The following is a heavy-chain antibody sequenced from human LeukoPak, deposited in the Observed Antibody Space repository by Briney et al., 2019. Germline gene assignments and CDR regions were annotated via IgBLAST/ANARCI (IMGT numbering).Heavy chain of an antibody. J-gene: IGHJ6*03. D-gene: IGHD1-26*01. V-gene: IGHV3-21*01. Sequence: GGALRLSCAASGFSFSTYNMNWVRQAPGKEVEWVSSITTSSTYIYYADSVNGRFTISRDNAKNSLYMQMNSLRAEDKAVYYCARDPYSGSYGDYYYYYMDVWGKGNTVTISS. CDR1: GFSFSTYN. CDR3: ARDPYSGSYGDYYYYYMDV. CDR2: ITTSSTYI.